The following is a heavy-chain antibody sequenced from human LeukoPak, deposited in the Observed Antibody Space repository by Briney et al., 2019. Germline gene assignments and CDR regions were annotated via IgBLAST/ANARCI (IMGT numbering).Heavy chain of an antibody. CDR3: ARGQGSSWFDY. V-gene: IGHV1-2*02. CDR2: IDPHSLGT. D-gene: IGHD6-13*01. J-gene: IGHJ5*01. Sequence: GASVKVSFKASVYTFTGNYMHWVRQAPGQGLEWMGWIDPHSLGTNYAQKFQGRVTMTRDTSISTAYMELTRLTSDDTAIYYCARGQGSSWFDYWGQGTLVTVSS. CDR1: VYTFTGNY.